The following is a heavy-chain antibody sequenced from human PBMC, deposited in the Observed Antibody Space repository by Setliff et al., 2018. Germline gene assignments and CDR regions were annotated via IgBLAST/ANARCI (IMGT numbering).Heavy chain of an antibody. D-gene: IGHD6-19*01. CDR2: IKEDGSEK. J-gene: IGHJ4*02. CDR3: VRDWYTSGWYEVDN. CDR1: RFTFSNYW. V-gene: IGHV3-7*01. Sequence: GGSLRLSCAASRFTFSNYWMSWVRQAPGKGLEWVANIKEDGSEKYYVDSVKGRFTISRDNAKNSLDLQMNSLRAEDTAVYYCVRDWYTSGWYEVDNWGQGTLVTVSS.